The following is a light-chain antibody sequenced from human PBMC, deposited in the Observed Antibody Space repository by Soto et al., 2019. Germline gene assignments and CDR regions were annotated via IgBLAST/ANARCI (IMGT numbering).Light chain of an antibody. J-gene: IGLJ1*01. Sequence: QSVLTQPPSASGTPGQRVTISCSGSSXNIGSNTVNWYQQLPGTAPKLLIYTNDQRPSGVPDRFSGSKSGTSASLAISGLQFEDEADYHCSSWDDNLDAEVFGAGTKVTVL. CDR3: SSWDDNLDAEV. CDR1: SXNIGSNT. V-gene: IGLV1-44*01. CDR2: TND.